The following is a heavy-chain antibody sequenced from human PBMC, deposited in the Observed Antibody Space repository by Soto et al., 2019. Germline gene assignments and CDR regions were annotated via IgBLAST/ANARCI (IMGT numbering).Heavy chain of an antibody. CDR2: IYYSGST. Sequence: QVQLQESGPGLVKPSQTLSLTCTVSGGSISSGDYYWSWIRQPPGKGLEWIGYIYYSGSTYYNPSLKSRGTISVNTSKNQFSLNLSSVTAADTAVYYCARSYGSGSYWYYYYYGMDVWGQGTTVTVSS. D-gene: IGHD3-10*01. CDR1: GGSISSGDYY. J-gene: IGHJ6*02. CDR3: ARSYGSGSYWYYYYYGMDV. V-gene: IGHV4-30-4*01.